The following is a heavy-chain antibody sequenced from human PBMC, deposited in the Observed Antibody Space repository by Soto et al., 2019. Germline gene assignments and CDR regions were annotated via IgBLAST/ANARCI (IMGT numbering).Heavy chain of an antibody. CDR2: IDPSDSYT. CDR1: GYSFTSYW. CDR3: AKGLEVGVLYYGMNV. V-gene: IGHV5-10-1*01. J-gene: IGHJ6*02. Sequence: GESLKISCKGSGYSFTSYWISWVRQMPGKGLEWMGRIDPSDSYTNYSPSFQGHVTISRDNSKNTLFLQMSSLGVEDTAVFYCAKGLEVGVLYYGMNVWGQGTTVTVSS. D-gene: IGHD2-15*01.